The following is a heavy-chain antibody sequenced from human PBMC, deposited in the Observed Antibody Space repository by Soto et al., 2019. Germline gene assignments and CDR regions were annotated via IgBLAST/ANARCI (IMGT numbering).Heavy chain of an antibody. CDR2: ISNDALNK. J-gene: IGHJ6*02. CDR1: GFTFSGYG. Sequence: QVQLVESGGGVVQPGRSLRLSCAASGFTFSGYGMHWVRQAPGKGLEWVAVISNDALNKYYADSVKGRFAISRDDSRNPLYLQMDSLRAEDTAVYYCARPRRDYYYYFGMGVWGQGTTVTVSS. V-gene: IGHV3-30*03. CDR3: ARPRRDYYYYFGMGV.